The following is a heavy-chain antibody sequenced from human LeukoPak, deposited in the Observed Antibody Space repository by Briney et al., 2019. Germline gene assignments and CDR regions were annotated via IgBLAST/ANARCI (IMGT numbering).Heavy chain of an antibody. CDR1: GFTFSTYR. D-gene: IGHD3-9*01. Sequence: GGSLRLSCAASGFTFSTYRMSWVRQAPGKGLGWVANIKQDGSEKHYVDSVKGRFTISRDNAKNSLYLQMNSLRVEDTAIYYCARGAPRYDVLTGYCDSWGQGTLVTVSS. J-gene: IGHJ5*01. CDR3: ARGAPRYDVLTGYCDS. V-gene: IGHV3-7*01. CDR2: IKQDGSEK.